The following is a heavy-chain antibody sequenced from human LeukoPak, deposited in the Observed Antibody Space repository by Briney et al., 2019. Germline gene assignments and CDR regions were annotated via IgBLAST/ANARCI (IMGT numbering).Heavy chain of an antibody. CDR2: ISGSGGST. CDR1: GFTFSSYA. Sequence: GGSLRLSCAASGFTFSSYAMSWVRQPPGKGLEWVSVISGSGGSTYYADSVKGRFTISGDYSKNTLYLQMNSLRADDAAVYYCAKGSATYTYLFDYWGQGTLVTVSS. V-gene: IGHV3-23*01. CDR3: AKGSATYTYLFDY. D-gene: IGHD4-11*01. J-gene: IGHJ4*02.